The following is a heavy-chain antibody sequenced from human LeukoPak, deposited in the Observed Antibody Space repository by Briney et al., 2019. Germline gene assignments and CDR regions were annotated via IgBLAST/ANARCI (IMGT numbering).Heavy chain of an antibody. CDR3: ASLGSRRKYYYYMDV. J-gene: IGHJ6*03. V-gene: IGHV4-34*01. CDR1: GGSFSGYY. Sequence: SETLSLTCAVYGGSFSGYYWSWIRQPPGKGLEWIGEINHSGSTNYNPSLKSRVTISVDTSKNQFSLKLSSVAAADTAVYYCASLGSRRKYYYYMDVWGKGTTVTISS. CDR2: INHSGST.